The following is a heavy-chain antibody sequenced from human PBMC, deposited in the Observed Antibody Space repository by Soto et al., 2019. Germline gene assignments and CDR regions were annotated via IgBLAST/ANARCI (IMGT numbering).Heavy chain of an antibody. Sequence: QLLESGGGLVQPGGSLRLSCAASGLPFSSYAMSWVRQAPGKGLEWVSSTSSDGATTFYADSVKGRFTLSRDTSKDTLFLQMNSLRVEDTAVYYCARIGFSGYYSDSWGQGTLVTVSS. D-gene: IGHD5-12*01. CDR2: TSSDGATT. J-gene: IGHJ4*02. CDR1: GLPFSSYA. CDR3: ARIGFSGYYSDS. V-gene: IGHV3-23*01.